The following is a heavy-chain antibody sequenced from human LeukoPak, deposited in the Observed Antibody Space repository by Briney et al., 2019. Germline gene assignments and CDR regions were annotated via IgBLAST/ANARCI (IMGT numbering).Heavy chain of an antibody. D-gene: IGHD1-26*01. CDR3: VVGRNWFDP. Sequence: SETLSLTCTVSGVSISSSSYYWGWLRQPPGRGLEWIGYIYYSGSTYYNPSLKSRVTISVDTSKNQFSLKLSSVTAADTAVYYCVVGRNWFDPWGQGTLVTVSS. CDR2: IYYSGST. CDR1: GVSISSSSYY. V-gene: IGHV4-30-4*08. J-gene: IGHJ5*02.